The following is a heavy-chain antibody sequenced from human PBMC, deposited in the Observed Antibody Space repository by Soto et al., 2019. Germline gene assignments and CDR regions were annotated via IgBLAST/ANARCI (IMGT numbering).Heavy chain of an antibody. CDR1: GFTFSDYY. Sequence: GGSLRLSCAASGFTFSDYYMSWIRQTPGKGLEWISYISSSSSSIYYADSVRGRFTISRDNAKNSLFLQMNTLRAEDTAVYFCGKDPNGDYVGGFEFWGPGTMVTVSS. J-gene: IGHJ3*01. D-gene: IGHD4-17*01. CDR2: ISSSSSSI. V-gene: IGHV3-11*01. CDR3: GKDPNGDYVGGFEF.